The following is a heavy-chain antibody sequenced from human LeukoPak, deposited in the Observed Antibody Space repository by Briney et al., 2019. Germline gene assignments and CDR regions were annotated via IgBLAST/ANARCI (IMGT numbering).Heavy chain of an antibody. CDR3: ARGRYYYDSPESGMDV. J-gene: IGHJ6*02. V-gene: IGHV1-2*02. D-gene: IGHD3-22*01. CDR2: INPNSGGT. Sequence: ASVKVSCKASGYTFTGYYMHWVRQAPGQGLEWMGWINPNSGGTNYAQKFQGRVTMTRDTSISTAYMELSRLRSDDTAVYYCARGRYYYDSPESGMDVWGQGTTVTVSS. CDR1: GYTFTGYY.